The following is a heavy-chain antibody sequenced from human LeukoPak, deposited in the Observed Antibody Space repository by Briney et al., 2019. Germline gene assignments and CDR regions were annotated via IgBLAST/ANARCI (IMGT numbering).Heavy chain of an antibody. D-gene: IGHD1-20*01. CDR1: GFTFSSYA. J-gene: IGHJ4*02. Sequence: AGGSLRLSCAASGFTFSSYAMHWVRQAPGKGLEWVAVISYDGSNKYYADSVKGRFTISRDNSKNTLYLQMNSLRAEDTAVYYCAKDIAGPFDYWGQGTLVSVSS. CDR2: ISYDGSNK. CDR3: AKDIAGPFDY. V-gene: IGHV3-30-3*01.